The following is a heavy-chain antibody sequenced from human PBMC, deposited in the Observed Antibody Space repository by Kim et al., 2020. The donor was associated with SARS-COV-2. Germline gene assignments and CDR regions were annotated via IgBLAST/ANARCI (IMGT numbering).Heavy chain of an antibody. Sequence: GESLKISCQTSGYRFPSNWITWVRQMPGRGLEWMGSVDPSDSSTKYNPSFQGHVTISADKSINAAYLQWSSLKASDAAIYYCGRRAAMDVWGQGTTVTVS. CDR2: VDPSDSST. CDR1: GYRFPSNW. J-gene: IGHJ6*02. CDR3: GRRAAMDV. V-gene: IGHV5-10-1*01.